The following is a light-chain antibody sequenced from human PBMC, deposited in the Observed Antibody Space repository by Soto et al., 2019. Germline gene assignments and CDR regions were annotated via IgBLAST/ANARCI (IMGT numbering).Light chain of an antibody. CDR2: DVS. CDR1: SSDVGSYNY. Sequence: QSALTQPASVSGSPGQSITIFFTGTSSDVGSYNYVSWYQQHPGRAPKLMIYDVSSRPSGVSNRFSGSKSGSTASLTISGLQAEDEADYFCTSYTTSSTYVFGTGTKVTVL. V-gene: IGLV2-14*03. J-gene: IGLJ1*01. CDR3: TSYTTSSTYV.